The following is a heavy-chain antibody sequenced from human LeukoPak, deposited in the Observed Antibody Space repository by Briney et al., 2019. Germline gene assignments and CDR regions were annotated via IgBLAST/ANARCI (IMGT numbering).Heavy chain of an antibody. J-gene: IGHJ4*02. D-gene: IGHD6-13*01. CDR3: ARDRLAAAPFDY. CDR2: ISYDGSNK. CDR1: GGTFSSYA. V-gene: IGHV3-30-3*01. Sequence: SCKASGGTFSSYAMHWVRQAPGKGLEWVAVISYDGSNKYYADSVKGRFTISRDNAKNSLYLQMNSLRAEDTAVYYCARDRLAAAPFDYWGQGTLVTVSS.